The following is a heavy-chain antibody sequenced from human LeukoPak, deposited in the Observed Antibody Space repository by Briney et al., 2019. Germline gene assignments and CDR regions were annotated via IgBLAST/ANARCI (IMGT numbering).Heavy chain of an antibody. J-gene: IGHJ4*02. CDR2: ITAYNDNT. CDR3: ARDLRRGSSSWYVSGGDY. D-gene: IGHD6-13*01. CDR1: GGTFSSYA. Sequence: ASVTVSCKASGGTFSSYAISWVRQAPGQGLEWMGWITAYNDNTYYAQKLQGRVTMTTDTSTSTAYMELRSLRSDDTAVYYCARDLRRGSSSWYVSGGDYWGQGTLVTVSS. V-gene: IGHV1-18*01.